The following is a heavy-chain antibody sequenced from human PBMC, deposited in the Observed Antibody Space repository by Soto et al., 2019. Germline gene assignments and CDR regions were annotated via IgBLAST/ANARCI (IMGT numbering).Heavy chain of an antibody. CDR2: ISDSGHYI. V-gene: IGHV3-21*01. CDR3: ARSGLELHYSASHWFDP. D-gene: IGHD3-22*01. Sequence: GSLRLSCAAPVFTFSTYGMNWVRQAPGKGLEWLSSISDSGHYIYYADSVKGRFTISRDNAKNSLFLQMNSLRGEDTAVYYCARSGLELHYSASHWFDPWGHGTLVTVSS. CDR1: VFTFSTYG. J-gene: IGHJ5*02.